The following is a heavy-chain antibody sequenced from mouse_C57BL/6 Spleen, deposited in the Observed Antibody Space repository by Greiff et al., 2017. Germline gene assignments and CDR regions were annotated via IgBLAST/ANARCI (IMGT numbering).Heavy chain of an antibody. CDR1: GYTFTSYW. J-gene: IGHJ4*01. Sequence: EVQLQESGTVLARPGASVKMSCKTSGYTFTSYWMHWVKQRPGQGLEWIGAIYPGNSDTSYNQKFKGKAKLTAVTSASTAYMELSSLTNEDSAVYYCTRCYDYYAMDYWRQGTSVTVSS. V-gene: IGHV1-5*01. CDR3: TRCYDYYAMDY. CDR2: IYPGNSDT. D-gene: IGHD2-12*01.